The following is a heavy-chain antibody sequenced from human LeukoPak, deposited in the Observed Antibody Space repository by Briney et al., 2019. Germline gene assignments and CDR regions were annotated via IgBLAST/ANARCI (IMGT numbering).Heavy chain of an antibody. CDR2: ISSSSSYI. J-gene: IGHJ6*02. V-gene: IGHV3-21*01. D-gene: IGHD2-21*02. Sequence: GGSLRLSCAASGFTFSSYSMNWVRQAPGKGLEWVSSISSSSSYIYYTDSVKGRFTISRDNTKNSLYLQMNSLRAEDTAVYYCARVQGCGGDCYFYYYYYGMDVWGQGTTVTVSS. CDR3: ARVQGCGGDCYFYYYYYGMDV. CDR1: GFTFSSYS.